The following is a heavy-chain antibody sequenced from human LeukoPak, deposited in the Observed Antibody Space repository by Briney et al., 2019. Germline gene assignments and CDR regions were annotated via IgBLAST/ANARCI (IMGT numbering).Heavy chain of an antibody. V-gene: IGHV1-2*02. Sequence: ASVTVSCTASGYTFTDYYMHWVRQTPGQGLEWMGWINPNSGGTNYAQTFQGRVTMTRDTSISTAYMELSRLRSDDTAVYYCAREGPIVGATHLVDYWGQGTLVTVSS. J-gene: IGHJ4*02. CDR1: GYTFTDYY. D-gene: IGHD1-26*01. CDR2: INPNSGGT. CDR3: AREGPIVGATHLVDY.